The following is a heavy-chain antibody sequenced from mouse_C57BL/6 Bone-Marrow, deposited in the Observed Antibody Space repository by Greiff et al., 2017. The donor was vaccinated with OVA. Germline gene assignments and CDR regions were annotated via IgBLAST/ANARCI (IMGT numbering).Heavy chain of an antibody. J-gene: IGHJ3*01. CDR2: SRNKANDYTT. D-gene: IGHD2-4*01. Sequence: EVQGVESGGGLVQSGRSLRLSCATSGFTFSDFYMEWVRQAPGKGLEWIAASRNKANDYTTEYSASVKGRFIVSRDTSQSILYLQMNALRAEDTAIYYCARDDDYDAFAYWGQGTLVTVSA. V-gene: IGHV7-1*01. CDR3: ARDDDYDAFAY. CDR1: GFTFSDFY.